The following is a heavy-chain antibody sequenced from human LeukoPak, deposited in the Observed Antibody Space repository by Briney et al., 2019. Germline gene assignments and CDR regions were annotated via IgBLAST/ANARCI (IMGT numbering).Heavy chain of an antibody. V-gene: IGHV1-2*06. CDR1: GYTFTGYY. D-gene: IGHD2-21*02. J-gene: IGHJ4*02. CDR3: ARDRGVTYFDY. CDR2: INPNSGGT. Sequence: GASVKVSCKASGYTFTGYYMHWVRQAPGQGLEWMGRINPNSGGTNYAQKLQGRVTMTTDTSTSTAYMELRSLRSDDTAVYYCARDRGVTYFDYWGQGTLVTVSS.